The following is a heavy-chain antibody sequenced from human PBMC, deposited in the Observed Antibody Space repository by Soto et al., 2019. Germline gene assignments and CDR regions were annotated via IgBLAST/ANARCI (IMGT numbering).Heavy chain of an antibody. CDR3: ATDIPTAGDGEFDY. V-gene: IGHV3-15*01. CDR2: IKTKTDGEAT. CDR1: GFTFTTAW. J-gene: IGHJ4*02. Sequence: GSLRLSCAASGFTFTTAWMIWVRQAPVKGLEWVGHIKTKTDGEATNYATPVKGRLSISRDDSTNTQSLQMNSLKSDDTAVYYCATDIPTAGDGEFDYSGQGTLFTFCS. D-gene: IGHD2-21*01.